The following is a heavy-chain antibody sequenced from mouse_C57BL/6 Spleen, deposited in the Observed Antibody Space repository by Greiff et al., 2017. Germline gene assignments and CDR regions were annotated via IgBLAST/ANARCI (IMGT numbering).Heavy chain of an antibody. J-gene: IGHJ2*01. D-gene: IGHD1-1*01. V-gene: IGHV1-55*01. CDR1: GYTFTSYW. CDR3: ASQRGYYGSSYFDY. Sequence: QVQLQQSGAELVKPGASVKMSCKASGYTFTSYWITWVKQRPGQGLEWIGDIYPGSGSTNYNEKFKSKATLTVDTSSSTAYMQLSSLTSEDSAVYYCASQRGYYGSSYFDYWGQGTTLTVSS. CDR2: IYPGSGST.